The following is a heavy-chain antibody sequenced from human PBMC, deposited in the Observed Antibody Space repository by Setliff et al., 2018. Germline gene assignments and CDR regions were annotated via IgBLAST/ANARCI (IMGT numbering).Heavy chain of an antibody. CDR1: GFTFNSYA. V-gene: IGHV3-23*01. J-gene: IGHJ3*02. Sequence: PGGSLRLSCAASGFTFNSYAMSWVRQAPGKRLEWVATITGSGDSPYYADSVKGRFSVSRDNSKNTLYLQMHSLRAEDTAVYYCAKPMSLDWFPLGLYAFDIWGQGTMVTVSS. CDR2: ITGSGDSP. D-gene: IGHD3-3*01. CDR3: AKPMSLDWFPLGLYAFDI.